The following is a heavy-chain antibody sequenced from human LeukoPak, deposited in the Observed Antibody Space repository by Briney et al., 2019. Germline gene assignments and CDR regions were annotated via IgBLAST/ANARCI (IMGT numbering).Heavy chain of an antibody. D-gene: IGHD3-22*01. J-gene: IGHJ4*02. CDR3: AKLGSGYKSNIDY. CDR1: GFTFSTYA. CDR2: ISGSGGST. Sequence: PGGSLRLSCVASGFTFSTYAMSWVRQAPGKGLEWVSAISGSGGSTYYADSVKGRFTISRDNSKNTLYLQMNSLRAEDTAVYYCAKLGSGYKSNIDYWGQGTLVTVSS. V-gene: IGHV3-23*01.